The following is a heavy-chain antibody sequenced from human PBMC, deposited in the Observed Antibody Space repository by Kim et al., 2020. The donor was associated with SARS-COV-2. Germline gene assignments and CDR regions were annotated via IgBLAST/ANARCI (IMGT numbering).Heavy chain of an antibody. D-gene: IGHD6-19*01. Sequence: ASVQVSCKASGYTFSNYAIHWVRQAPGQSLEWMGWINAGNGNTKYSQSLQGRVTITRDTSATTAYMELTSLTSEDTALYYCARGAVADTAGGTNWFDPWGQGTLVIVSS. J-gene: IGHJ5*02. CDR1: GYTFSNYA. CDR2: INAGNGNT. CDR3: ARGAVADTAGGTNWFDP. V-gene: IGHV1-3*01.